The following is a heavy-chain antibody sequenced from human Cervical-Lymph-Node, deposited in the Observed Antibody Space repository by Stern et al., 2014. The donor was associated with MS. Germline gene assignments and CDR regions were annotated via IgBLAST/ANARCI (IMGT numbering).Heavy chain of an antibody. Sequence: QVQLVQSGAEMKKPGSSVKVTCKTSGGNFSDFAITWVRQAPGQGLEWMGGIIPFFDTAHYAQHFRGRVTFAADRSTNTAFMELTSLTSEDTAVYYCAKDEPSHDNSGHPHFDVWGQGTMLTVSS. J-gene: IGHJ3*01. CDR3: AKDEPSHDNSGHPHFDV. D-gene: IGHD3-22*01. CDR1: GGNFSDFA. CDR2: IIPFFDTA. V-gene: IGHV1-69*06.